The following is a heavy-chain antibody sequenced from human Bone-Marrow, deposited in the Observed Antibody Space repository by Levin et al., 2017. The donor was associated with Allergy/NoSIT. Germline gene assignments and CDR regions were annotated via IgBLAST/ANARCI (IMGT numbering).Heavy chain of an antibody. D-gene: IGHD4-23*01. CDR3: VKGGFTGYGGIDYFDY. Sequence: SLKISCAASGFTFDDYAMHWVPQAPGKGLEWVSGISWNSGSTGYGDSVKGRFTISRDNAQNSLYLQMNSLRAEDTALYFCVKGGFTGYGGIDYFDYWGQGTLVTVSS. CDR2: ISWNSGST. CDR1: GFTFDDYA. V-gene: IGHV3-9*01. J-gene: IGHJ4*02.